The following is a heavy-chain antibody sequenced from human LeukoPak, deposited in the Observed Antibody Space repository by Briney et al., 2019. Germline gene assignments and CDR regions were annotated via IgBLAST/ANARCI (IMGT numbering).Heavy chain of an antibody. CDR3: ARESRGTVTKGVYWYFDL. J-gene: IGHJ2*01. V-gene: IGHV1-69*13. CDR2: IIPIFGTA. Sequence: ASVKVSCKASGYTFTGYMHWVRQAPGQGLEWMGGIIPIFGTANYAQKFQGRVTITADESTSTAYMELSSLRSEDTAVYYCARESRGTVTKGVYWYFDLWGRGTLVTVSS. CDR1: GYTFTGY. D-gene: IGHD4-17*01.